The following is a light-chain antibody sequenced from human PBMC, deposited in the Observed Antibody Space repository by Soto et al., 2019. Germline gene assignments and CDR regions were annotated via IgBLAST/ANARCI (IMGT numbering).Light chain of an antibody. V-gene: IGKV1-39*01. CDR3: QQSYSTPIT. Sequence: DIQMTQSPSSLSASVGDRVTITCRASQSISSYLNWYQQKPGKAPKLLIYTASNLHSGVPSRFSGSGSGTDFTLTISSLQPEDFATYFCQQSYSTPITFGQGTRLEIK. J-gene: IGKJ5*01. CDR1: QSISSY. CDR2: TAS.